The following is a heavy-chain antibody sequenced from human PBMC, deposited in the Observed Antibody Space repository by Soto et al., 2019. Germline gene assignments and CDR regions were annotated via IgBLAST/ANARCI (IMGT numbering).Heavy chain of an antibody. D-gene: IGHD5-12*01. V-gene: IGHV4-59*01. CDR2: IFYSGST. J-gene: IGHJ4*02. CDR3: AREYRSRFDY. Sequence: TSETLSLTCTVSGGSINRYYWSWIRQPPGKGLEWIGYIFYSGSTNYNPSLDSRVNISVDTSKNRFSLKVSSVTAADTAVYYCAREYRSRFDYWCQGTLVTVS. CDR1: GGSINRYY.